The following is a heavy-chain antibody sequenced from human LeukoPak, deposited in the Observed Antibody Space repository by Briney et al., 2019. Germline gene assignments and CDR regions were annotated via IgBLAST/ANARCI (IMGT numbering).Heavy chain of an antibody. CDR1: GGSFSGYY. Sequence: SETLSLTCAVYGGSFSGYYWSWIRQPPGKGLEWIGEINHSGSTNYNPSLKSRVTISVDTSKNQFSLRLSSVTAADTAVYYCARVWSGYYLDVWGKGTTVTVSS. CDR3: ARVWSGYYLDV. J-gene: IGHJ6*04. D-gene: IGHD3-3*01. V-gene: IGHV4-34*01. CDR2: INHSGST.